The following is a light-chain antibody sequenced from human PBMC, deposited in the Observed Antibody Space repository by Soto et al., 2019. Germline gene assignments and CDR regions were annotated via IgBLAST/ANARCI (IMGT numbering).Light chain of an antibody. CDR1: QSVSIY. J-gene: IGKJ1*01. CDR3: HQRSNWPWT. V-gene: IGKV3-11*01. CDR2: DAS. Sequence: EIVLTQSPATLPLSPGERATISCRASQSVSIYLAWYQQKPGQAPRLLNYDASSRATDIPARFTGSGSGTDFTLTISSLEPEDFAVYYCHQRSNWPWTFGQGTKVEIK.